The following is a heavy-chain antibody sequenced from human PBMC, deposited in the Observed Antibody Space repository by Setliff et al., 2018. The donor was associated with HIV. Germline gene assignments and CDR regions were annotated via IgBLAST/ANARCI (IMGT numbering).Heavy chain of an antibody. V-gene: IGHV4-4*09. Sequence: PSETLSLTCTVSGDSISNYYWSWVRQPPGKGLEWIGYIYTTGSTNYNPSLKSRVTMSVDTSKKQVSLKLSSVTAPDTAIYYCARQTWEYYDTLTGYYRSPKNFDSWGQGTLVTVSS. D-gene: IGHD3-9*01. CDR2: IYTTGST. J-gene: IGHJ4*02. CDR3: ARQTWEYYDTLTGYYRSPKNFDS. CDR1: GDSISNYY.